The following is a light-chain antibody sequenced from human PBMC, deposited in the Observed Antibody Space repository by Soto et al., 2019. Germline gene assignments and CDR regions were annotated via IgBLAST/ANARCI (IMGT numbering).Light chain of an antibody. V-gene: IGKV1-8*01. CDR2: AAP. CDR3: QQYYSSPPA. Sequence: AIRMTQSPSSLSSSTGDRVTITCRASQGISSYLAWYHQKPGKAPNLLIYAAPTLQSGDPSRFSGSGSGTDFTLTISCLQSEDFATYYCQQYYSSPPAFGQGTKLEIK. J-gene: IGKJ1*01. CDR1: QGISSY.